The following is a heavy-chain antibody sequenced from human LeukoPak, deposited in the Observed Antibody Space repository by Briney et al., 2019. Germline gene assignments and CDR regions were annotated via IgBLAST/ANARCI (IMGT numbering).Heavy chain of an antibody. CDR3: ARDQGSLTRSWYTGY. Sequence: ASLKVSCEASGYTFTGYHIHCVRQAPGQGLEWVGRVNPYSGDTKFAQKFQGRVTMTRDTSITTAYMDLSSLTPDDAAVYFCARDQGSLTRSWYTGYWGQGTQVTASS. J-gene: IGHJ4*02. D-gene: IGHD6-13*01. CDR2: VNPYSGDT. V-gene: IGHV1-2*06. CDR1: GYTFTGYH.